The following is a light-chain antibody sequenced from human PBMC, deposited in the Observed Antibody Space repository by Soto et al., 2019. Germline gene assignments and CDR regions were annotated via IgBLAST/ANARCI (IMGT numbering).Light chain of an antibody. CDR1: QSISNY. J-gene: IGKJ2*01. Sequence: DIQMTQSQSSLTASVGDRVTITCRASQSISNYLNWYQHKPGRAPKVLIYFASSLQSGVPSRFSGSGSVTDFTLNIRSLQPEDFATDYCQQDYSTPYTFGQGTKLEIE. V-gene: IGKV1-39*01. CDR2: FAS. CDR3: QQDYSTPYT.